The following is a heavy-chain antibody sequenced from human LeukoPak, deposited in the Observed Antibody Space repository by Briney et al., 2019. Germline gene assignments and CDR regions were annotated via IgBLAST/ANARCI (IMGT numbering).Heavy chain of an antibody. Sequence: PGGSLRLSCAASGFTFSSYAMNWVRQAPGKGLEWVSVIYSGDIGGYTYYPDSVKGRFTISRDNSKNTLNLQMNSLRDEDTAVYYCARDPNYYNYGMDVWGQGTMVTVSS. CDR1: GFTFSSYA. J-gene: IGHJ6*02. CDR3: ARDPNYYNYGMDV. V-gene: IGHV3-23*03. CDR2: IYSGDIGGYT.